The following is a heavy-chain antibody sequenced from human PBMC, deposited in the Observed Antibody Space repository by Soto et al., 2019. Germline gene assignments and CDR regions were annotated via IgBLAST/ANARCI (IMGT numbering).Heavy chain of an antibody. J-gene: IGHJ4*02. D-gene: IGHD2-21*01. CDR3: AHSRVYSYYLAY. CDR1: GFSLSTSGVG. Sequence: QITLKESGPTLVKPTQTLTLTCTFSGFSLSTSGVGVGWIRQPPGKALEWLALIYWDDDKRYSPSLKSRPSITKATSKNQVFLTMTNIDPVDAATDFCAHSRVYSYYLAYWGQGTLVTVSS. CDR2: IYWDDDK. V-gene: IGHV2-5*02.